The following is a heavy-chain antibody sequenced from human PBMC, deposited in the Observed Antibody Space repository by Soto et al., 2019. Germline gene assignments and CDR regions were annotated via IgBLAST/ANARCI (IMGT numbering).Heavy chain of an antibody. J-gene: IGHJ3*02. D-gene: IGHD3-9*01. CDR2: ISSSSSTI. CDR1: GFTFSSYS. Sequence: GGSLRLSCAASGFTFSSYSMNWVRQAPGKGLEWVSYISSSSSTIYYADSVKGRFTISRDNAKNSLYLQMNSLRAEDTAVYYCAREGLLRYFDWLLSCAFDIWGQGTMVTVSS. CDR3: AREGLLRYFDWLLSCAFDI. V-gene: IGHV3-48*01.